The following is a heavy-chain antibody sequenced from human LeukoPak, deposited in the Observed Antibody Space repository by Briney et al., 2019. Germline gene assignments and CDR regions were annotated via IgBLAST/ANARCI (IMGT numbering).Heavy chain of an antibody. CDR3: ARGFDGYYGFDI. J-gene: IGHJ3*02. CDR2: INKDGSAK. V-gene: IGHV3-7*05. D-gene: IGHD5-24*01. Sequence: GGSLRLSCEASGFTLSIYWMSWVRQAPGKGLEWVANINKDGSAKYCVDSVKGRFTISRDNAKKSLYLQMNSLRVEDTAVYYCARGFDGYYGFDIWGQGTMVTVSS. CDR1: GFTLSIYW.